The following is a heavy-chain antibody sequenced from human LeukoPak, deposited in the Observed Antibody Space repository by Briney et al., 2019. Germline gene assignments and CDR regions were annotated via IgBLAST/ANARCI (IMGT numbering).Heavy chain of an antibody. CDR1: GYTFTNYG. D-gene: IGHD2-15*01. Sequence: ASVKVSCKASGYTFTNYGINWVRQAPGQGLEWMGRISAYNGGTNYAQKLQGRVTMTTDTSTSTAYMEPSRLRSDDTAVYYFARDHLVVVAAASGGWFDPWGEGTRLTVP. CDR3: ARDHLVVVAAASGGWFDP. J-gene: IGHJ5*02. CDR2: ISAYNGGT. V-gene: IGHV1-18*01.